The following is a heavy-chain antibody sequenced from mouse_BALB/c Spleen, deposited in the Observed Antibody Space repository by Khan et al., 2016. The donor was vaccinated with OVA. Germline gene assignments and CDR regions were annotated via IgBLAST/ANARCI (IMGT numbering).Heavy chain of an antibody. CDR1: GYTFTNYV. J-gene: IGHJ3*01. CDR2: INTDNAGT. Sequence: VQLQQSGPELVKPGGSVKMSCKASGYTFTNYVMHWVKQKPGQGLEWIGFINTDNAGTSYNEKFKGKATLTSDNSSSTAYMELSSLTFEDSAVYSCAREASNCDCSFAYWGQGTTVTVSS. V-gene: IGHV1S136*01. CDR3: AREASNCDCSFAY. D-gene: IGHD4-1*01.